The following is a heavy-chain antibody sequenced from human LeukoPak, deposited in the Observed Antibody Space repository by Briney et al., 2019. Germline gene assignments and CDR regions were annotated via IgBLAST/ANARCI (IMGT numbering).Heavy chain of an antibody. Sequence: GGSLRLSCAASGFTFSSYAMSWVRQAPGKGLEWVSAISGSGGSTYYADSVKGRFTISRDNSKNTLYLQMNSLRAEDTAVYYCAKGFREYSGYELVPYHYYGMDVWGQGTTVTVSS. D-gene: IGHD5-12*01. CDR2: ISGSGGST. CDR1: GFTFSSYA. CDR3: AKGFREYSGYELVPYHYYGMDV. V-gene: IGHV3-23*01. J-gene: IGHJ6*02.